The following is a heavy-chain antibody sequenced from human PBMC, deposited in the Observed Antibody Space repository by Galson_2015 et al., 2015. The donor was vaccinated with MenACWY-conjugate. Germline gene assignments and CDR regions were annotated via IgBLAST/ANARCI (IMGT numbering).Heavy chain of an antibody. CDR3: VKERGSLSHNYYFYFMDV. J-gene: IGHJ6*03. CDR1: GFSFRSNA. CDR2: ISASGGST. Sequence: SLRLSCAASGFSFRSNAMSWVRQAPGKGLEWVSAISASGGSTYYLDYAKGRFTISRDNSENTLFLEMNSLRGEDTALYYCVKERGSLSHNYYFYFMDVWGKGTTVTVS. V-gene: IGHV3-23*01. D-gene: IGHD6-6*01.